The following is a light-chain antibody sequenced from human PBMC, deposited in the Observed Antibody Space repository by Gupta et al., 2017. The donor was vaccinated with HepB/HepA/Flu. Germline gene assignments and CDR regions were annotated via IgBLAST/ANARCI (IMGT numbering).Light chain of an antibody. V-gene: IGKV1-33*01. CDR1: HDINNY. J-gene: IGKJ3*01. CDR2: DAS. CDR3: QHYENIPPVT. Sequence: DIQMTQSPSSLSASVGDRVTITCQASHDINNYLNWYQQKPGKAPKLLIFDASNWEAGVPSRFSGSGGGTDVTFTISTRQPEDIAPYYCQHYENIPPVTFGHGTKVDIK.